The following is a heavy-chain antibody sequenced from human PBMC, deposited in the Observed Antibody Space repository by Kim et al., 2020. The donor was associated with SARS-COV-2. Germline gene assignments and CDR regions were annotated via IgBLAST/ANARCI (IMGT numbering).Heavy chain of an antibody. CDR2: INAGNGNT. J-gene: IGHJ4*02. CDR3: ARGTGCSSGNCYARMATDYFDY. CDR1: RYIFTKYA. Sequence: ASVKVSCKASRYIFTKYALHWVRQAPGERPEWMGWINAGNGNTKYSQNFQGRVTITRDTFATTAYMELSSLKSEDTAVYYCARGTGCSSGNCYARMATDYFDYWGQGTLVIVSP. D-gene: IGHD2-15*01. V-gene: IGHV1-3*01.